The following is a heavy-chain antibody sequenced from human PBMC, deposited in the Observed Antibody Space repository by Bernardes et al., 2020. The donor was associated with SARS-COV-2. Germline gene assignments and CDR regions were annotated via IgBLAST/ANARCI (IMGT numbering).Heavy chain of an antibody. CDR3: AKDPGYGLGASYEDY. V-gene: IGHV3-66*01. Sequence: GGSLRLSCAASGFRVSSNYMSWVRQAPGKGLEWVSVISDAGNTYYADSVKGRFTISRDNSKNTVYLQMNSLRVADTAVYHCAKDPGYGLGASYEDYGGQGTLVTVSS. CDR1: GFRVSSNY. D-gene: IGHD3-10*01. J-gene: IGHJ4*02. CDR2: ISDAGNT.